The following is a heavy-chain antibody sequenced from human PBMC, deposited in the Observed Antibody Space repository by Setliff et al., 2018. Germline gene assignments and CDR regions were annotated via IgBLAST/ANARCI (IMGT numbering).Heavy chain of an antibody. D-gene: IGHD4-17*01. CDR1: GNRFTDYN. CDR3: ASSFSHGDYGLGKY. Sequence: GASVKVSCKASGNRFTDYNLHWVRQAPGQGLEWMGWINPDSGDTHSAQKFQGRVTMTRETSINTAFMDLRSLTSDDTAVYYCASSFSHGDYGLGKYWGQGTLVTVSS. V-gene: IGHV1-2*02. J-gene: IGHJ4*02. CDR2: INPDSGDT.